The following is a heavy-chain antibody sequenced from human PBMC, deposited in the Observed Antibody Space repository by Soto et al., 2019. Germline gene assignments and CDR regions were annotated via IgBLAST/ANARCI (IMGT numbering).Heavy chain of an antibody. J-gene: IGHJ4*02. D-gene: IGHD2-21*02. V-gene: IGHV4-39*01. CDR1: GGSISSSSYY. Sequence: PSETLSLTCAVSGGSISSSSYYWGWIRQSPGKELEWIGSMYYSGSTYYNPSLKSRVTISVDTSKNQFSLKLSSVTAADTAVYYCATEGGNSAVFDYWGRGTLVTVSS. CDR3: ATEGGNSAVFDY. CDR2: MYYSGST.